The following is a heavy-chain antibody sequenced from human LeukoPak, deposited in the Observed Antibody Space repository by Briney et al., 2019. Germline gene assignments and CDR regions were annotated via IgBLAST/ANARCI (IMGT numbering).Heavy chain of an antibody. CDR3: ARDAARYCCGGSCYRCY. V-gene: IGHV3-48*03. J-gene: IGHJ4*02. Sequence: GGSLRLSCAASGFTFSSYEMNWVRQAPGKGLEWVSYISSSGSTIYYADSVKGRFTISRDNAKNSLYLQMNSLRAEDTAVYYCARDAARYCCGGSCYRCYWGQGTLVTVSS. CDR2: ISSSGSTI. CDR1: GFTFSSYE. D-gene: IGHD2-15*01.